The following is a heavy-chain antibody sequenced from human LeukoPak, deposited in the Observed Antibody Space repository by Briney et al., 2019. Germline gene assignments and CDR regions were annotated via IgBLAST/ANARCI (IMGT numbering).Heavy chain of an antibody. J-gene: IGHJ4*02. CDR3: DGETGDY. V-gene: IGHV3-30*04. CDR1: GFTFSSYV. D-gene: IGHD7-27*01. Sequence: GGSLRLSCAASGFTFSSYVIHWVRQAPGKGLEWVAVMSYDGRNKYYADSVKGRFTISRDNSKNTLYLQMNSLRAEDTAVYYCDGETGDYWGQGTLVTVSS. CDR2: MSYDGRNK.